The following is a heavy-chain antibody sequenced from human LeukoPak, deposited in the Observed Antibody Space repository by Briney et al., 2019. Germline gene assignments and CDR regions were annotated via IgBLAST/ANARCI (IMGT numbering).Heavy chain of an antibody. CDR3: ARGSSGWNGAFDY. CDR2: INPMGGGT. Sequence: ASVKVSCKASGYTFTSYYMHWVRQAPGQGLEWMGIINPMGGGTSYAKKFQGRVTMTRDTSTSTVYMELSSLRSEDTAVYYCARGSSGWNGAFDYWGQGTLVTVSS. V-gene: IGHV1-46*03. J-gene: IGHJ4*02. CDR1: GYTFTSYY. D-gene: IGHD6-19*01.